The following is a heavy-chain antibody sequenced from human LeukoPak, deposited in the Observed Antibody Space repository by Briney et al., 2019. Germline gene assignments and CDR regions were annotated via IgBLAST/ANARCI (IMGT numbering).Heavy chain of an antibody. J-gene: IGHJ4*02. CDR2: IYTSGST. CDR3: ARERYGSGSYYIDY. D-gene: IGHD3-10*01. CDR1: SDSISSGNFH. V-gene: IGHV4-61*02. Sequence: SETLSLTCTVSSDSISSGNFHWTWIRQSAGKGLEWIGRIYTSGSTNYNPSLKSRVTMSVDTSKNQFSLKLSSVTAADTAVYYCARERYGSGSYYIDYWGQGTLVTVSS.